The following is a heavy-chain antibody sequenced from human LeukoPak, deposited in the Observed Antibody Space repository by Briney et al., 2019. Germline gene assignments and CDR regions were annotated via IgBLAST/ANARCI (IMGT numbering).Heavy chain of an antibody. CDR2: GRNKASSYTT. CDR3: GRIAISANNGMDV. J-gene: IGHJ6*02. CDR1: GFKFSDHY. Sequence: GGSLRLSCAASGFKFSDHYIDWVRQAPGKGLEWVGRGRNKASSYTTEYAASVEGRFTISRDVSESSLYLQMNSLRTEDTAVYYCGRIAISANNGMDVWGQGTTVTVSS. V-gene: IGHV3-72*01. D-gene: IGHD1/OR15-1a*01.